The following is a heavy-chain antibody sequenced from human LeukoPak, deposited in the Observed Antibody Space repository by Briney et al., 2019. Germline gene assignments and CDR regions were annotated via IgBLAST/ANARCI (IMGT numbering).Heavy chain of an antibody. V-gene: IGHV3-7*01. CDR1: GFTFSSYW. Sequence: GGSLRLSCAASGFTFSSYWMGWVRQAPGKGLEWVANIKGDGSEKYYVDSVKGRFTMSRDNAKNSLYLQMSSLRAEDTAVYYCARIYSNYDSYYFDSWGQGTLVTVSS. CDR3: ARIYSNYDSYYFDS. D-gene: IGHD4-11*01. J-gene: IGHJ4*02. CDR2: IKGDGSEK.